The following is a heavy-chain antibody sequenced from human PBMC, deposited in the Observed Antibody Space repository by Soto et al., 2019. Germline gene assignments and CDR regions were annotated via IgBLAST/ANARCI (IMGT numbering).Heavy chain of an antibody. CDR2: IQSGGST. Sequence: PGGSLRLSCAASGFTFSSYAMSWVRQAPGKGLEWVALIQSGGSTYYAGSVKGRFTISRDNSENTLFLQMNSLRSEDTAVYYCARGGAAAVLHYYYYYMDVWGKGTTVTVSS. J-gene: IGHJ6*03. CDR1: GFTFSSYA. CDR3: ARGGAAAVLHYYYYYMDV. D-gene: IGHD6-13*01. V-gene: IGHV3-53*05.